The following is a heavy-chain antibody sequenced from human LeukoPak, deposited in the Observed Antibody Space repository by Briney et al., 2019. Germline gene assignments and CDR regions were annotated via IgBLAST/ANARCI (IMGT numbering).Heavy chain of an antibody. CDR3: ARHHSSSWSGNAFDI. Sequence: SETLSLTCAVYGGSFSGYYWSWIRQPPGKGLEWIGETNHSGSTNYNPPLKSRVTISVDTSKNQFSLKLSSVTAADTAVYYCARHHSSSWSGNAFDIWGQGTMVTVSS. D-gene: IGHD6-13*01. CDR1: GGSFSGYY. V-gene: IGHV4-34*01. J-gene: IGHJ3*02. CDR2: TNHSGST.